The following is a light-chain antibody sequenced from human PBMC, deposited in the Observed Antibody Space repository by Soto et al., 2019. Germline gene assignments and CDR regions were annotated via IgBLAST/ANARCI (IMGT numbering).Light chain of an antibody. CDR2: DAS. V-gene: IGKV3-20*01. CDR3: QQYGSSPRT. J-gene: IGKJ1*01. CDR1: QNVSSNL. Sequence: TVLTHSPGTLSLSPGEISTLSCRASQNVSSNLLVWYQQHPGQAPRLLIYDASSRATGIPDRFSGSGSGTDFTLTISRLEPEDFAVYYCQQYGSSPRTFGQGTKVDIK.